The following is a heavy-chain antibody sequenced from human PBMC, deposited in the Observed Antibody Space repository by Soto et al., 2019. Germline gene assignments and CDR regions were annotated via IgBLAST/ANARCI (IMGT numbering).Heavy chain of an antibody. D-gene: IGHD1-26*01. Sequence: SQTLSLTCAISGDSVSSNSASWSWIRQSPSRGLEWLGRTYYRSRWYNDYAVSVRSRITINPDTSKNQFYLQLNSVTPEDTAMYYCARARSQSYLWFDPWGEGTLVTVSS. CDR1: GDSVSSNSAS. V-gene: IGHV6-1*01. J-gene: IGHJ5*02. CDR2: TYYRSRWYN. CDR3: ARARSQSYLWFDP.